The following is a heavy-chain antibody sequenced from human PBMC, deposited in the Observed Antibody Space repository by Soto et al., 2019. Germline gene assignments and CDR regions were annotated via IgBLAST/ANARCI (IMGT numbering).Heavy chain of an antibody. CDR1: GFTFSSYW. J-gene: IGHJ6*02. CDR3: ARVIAARIGDYYYYGMDV. V-gene: IGHV3-74*01. D-gene: IGHD6-6*01. CDR2: INSDGSST. Sequence: EVQLVESGGGLVQPGGSLRLSCAASGFTFSSYWMHWVRQAPGKGLVWVSRINSDGSSTSYADSVKGRFTISRDNAKNTLYLQMNRLGAEDTAVYYCARVIAARIGDYYYYGMDVWGQGTTVTVSS.